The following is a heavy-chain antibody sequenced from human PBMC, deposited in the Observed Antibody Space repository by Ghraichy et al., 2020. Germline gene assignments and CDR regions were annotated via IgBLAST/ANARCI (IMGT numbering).Heavy chain of an antibody. V-gene: IGHV1-24*01. D-gene: IGHD2-2*01. J-gene: IGHJ4*02. Sequence: ASVKVSCKVSGYTLTELSMHWVRQAPGKGLEWMGGFDPEDGETIYAQKFQGRVTMTEDTSTDTAYMELSSLRSEDTAVYYCATGLGYCSSTSCYDDDYWGQGTLVTVSS. CDR2: FDPEDGET. CDR3: ATGLGYCSSTSCYDDDY. CDR1: GYTLTELS.